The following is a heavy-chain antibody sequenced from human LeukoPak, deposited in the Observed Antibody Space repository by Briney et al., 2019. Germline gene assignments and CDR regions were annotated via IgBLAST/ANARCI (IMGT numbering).Heavy chain of an antibody. V-gene: IGHV1-69*04. CDR2: IIPILGIA. Sequence: SSVKVSCKASGGTFSSYTISWVRQPPGQGLEWMGRIIPILGIANYAQKFQGRVTITADKSTSTAYMELSSLRSEDTAVYYCARDLWQQRPDYWGQGTLVTVSS. J-gene: IGHJ4*02. CDR3: ARDLWQQRPDY. CDR1: GGTFSSYT. D-gene: IGHD6-13*01.